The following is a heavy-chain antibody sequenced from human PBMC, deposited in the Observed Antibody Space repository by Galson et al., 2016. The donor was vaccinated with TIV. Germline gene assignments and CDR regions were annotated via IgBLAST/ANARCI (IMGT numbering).Heavy chain of an antibody. D-gene: IGHD4-17*01. J-gene: IGHJ4*02. Sequence: VKVSCKASGGAFISHGISWVRQAPGQGLEWMGGIIPIFGLANYAQKFQGRVTITADDSTRTAYMELSSLSFDDTAVYYCARGGSTVTRPFDYWGQGTLVTVSS. V-gene: IGHV1-69*01. CDR3: ARGGSTVTRPFDY. CDR2: IIPIFGLA. CDR1: GGAFISHG.